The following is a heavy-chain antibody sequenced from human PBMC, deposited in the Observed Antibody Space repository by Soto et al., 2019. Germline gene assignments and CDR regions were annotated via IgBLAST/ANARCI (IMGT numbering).Heavy chain of an antibody. CDR3: GPVASSADFYGKDV. V-gene: IGHV4-34*02. CDR1: GGSSSSYY. J-gene: IGHJ6*02. CDR2: VYHSGGT. D-gene: IGHD6-19*01. Sequence: QVQLQQWGAGLLKPSETLSLTCAVYGGSSSSYYWSWIRQPPGKGLEWIGEVYHSGGTNYNPSLKSRVTISEDTSKNQFSLMLKSVTAAVTAVYYCGPVASSADFYGKDVWGQGTTVTVSS.